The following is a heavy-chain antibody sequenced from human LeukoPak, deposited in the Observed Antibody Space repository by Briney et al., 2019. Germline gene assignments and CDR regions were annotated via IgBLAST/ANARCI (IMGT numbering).Heavy chain of an antibody. CDR1: GGSISSYY. CDR3: ARVGLGYSSSWYNWFDP. J-gene: IGHJ5*02. V-gene: IGHV4-59*01. Sequence: SETLSLTCTVSGGSISSYYWSWIRQPPGRGLEWIGYIYYSGSTNYNPSLKSRVTISVDTSKNQFSLKLSSVTAADTAVYYCARVGLGYSSSWYNWFDPWGQGTLVTVSS. CDR2: IYYSGST. D-gene: IGHD6-13*01.